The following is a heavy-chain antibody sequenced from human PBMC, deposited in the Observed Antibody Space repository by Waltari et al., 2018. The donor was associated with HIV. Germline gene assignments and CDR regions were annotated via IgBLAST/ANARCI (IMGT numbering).Heavy chain of an antibody. J-gene: IGHJ3*02. V-gene: IGHV4-34*01. CDR3: APSGGSGTYAFDI. Sequence: QVQLQQWGAGLLKPSETLSLTCAVYGGSLSGYYWSWIRQPPGKGLGWIGEMNHSGSTNYNPSLKSRVTISVDTSKNQFSLKLSSVTAADTAVYYCAPSGGSGTYAFDIWGQGTMVTVSS. CDR1: GGSLSGYY. D-gene: IGHD3-10*01. CDR2: MNHSGST.